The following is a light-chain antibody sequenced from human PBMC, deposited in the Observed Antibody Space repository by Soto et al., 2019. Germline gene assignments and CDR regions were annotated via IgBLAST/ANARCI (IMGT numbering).Light chain of an antibody. CDR3: GSWDSSLSAPV. J-gene: IGLJ3*02. Sequence: QSVLTQPPSVSAAPGQKVTISCSGSTSNIGNNYVSWYQQFPGTAPKLLIYDNDKRPSGIPDRFSASKSGTSATLGITGLQTGDEADYYCGSWDSSLSAPVFGGGTKLTVL. CDR2: DND. CDR1: TSNIGNNY. V-gene: IGLV1-51*01.